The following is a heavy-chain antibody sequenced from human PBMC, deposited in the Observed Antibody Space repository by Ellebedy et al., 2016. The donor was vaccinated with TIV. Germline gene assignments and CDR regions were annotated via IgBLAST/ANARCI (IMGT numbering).Heavy chain of an antibody. CDR1: GFTLSTYS. D-gene: IGHD3/OR15-3a*01. CDR2: MSTTSTI. V-gene: IGHV3-48*02. CDR3: ARDYPRTRWFFDL. Sequence: GESLKISCAASGFTLSTYSMNWVRQAPGKGLEWVSYMSTTSTIYYADSVKGRFTISRDSGKNSLYLQMNSLRDEDTAGYHCARDYPRTRWFFDLWGRGTLVTVSS. J-gene: IGHJ2*01.